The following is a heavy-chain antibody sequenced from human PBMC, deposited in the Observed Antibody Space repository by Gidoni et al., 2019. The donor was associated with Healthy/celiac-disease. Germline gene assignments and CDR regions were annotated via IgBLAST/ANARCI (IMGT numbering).Heavy chain of an antibody. CDR2: IYPGDSDT. V-gene: IGHV5-51*01. J-gene: IGHJ6*03. Sequence: EVQLVQSGAEVKKPGESLKISCKGSGYSFTSYWIGWVRQMPGKGLEWMGIIYPGDSDTRYSPSFQGQVTISADKSISTAYLQWSSLKASDTAMYYCARLRVNDYYGSGSPKGVYYYMDVWGKGTTVTVSS. CDR1: GYSFTSYW. D-gene: IGHD3-10*01. CDR3: ARLRVNDYYGSGSPKGVYYYMDV.